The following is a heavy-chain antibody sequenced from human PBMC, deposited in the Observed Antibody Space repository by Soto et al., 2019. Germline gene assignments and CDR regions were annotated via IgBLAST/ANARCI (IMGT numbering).Heavy chain of an antibody. CDR2: INPNSGGT. V-gene: IGHV1-2*04. J-gene: IGHJ1*01. Sequence: ASVKVSCKASGYTFTGYYMHWVRQAPGQGLEWMGWINPNSGGTNYAQKFQGWVTMTRDTSISTAYMELSRLRSDDTAVYYCARAPHRIAVAGHFQHWGQGTRVTVSS. CDR3: ARAPHRIAVAGHFQH. CDR1: GYTFTGYY. D-gene: IGHD6-19*01.